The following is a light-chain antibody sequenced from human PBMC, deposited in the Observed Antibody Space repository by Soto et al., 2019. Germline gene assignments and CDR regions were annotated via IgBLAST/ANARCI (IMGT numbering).Light chain of an antibody. J-gene: IGLJ1*01. Sequence: QSVLTQPPSASGTPGQRVTISCSGSSSNIGSNTVNWYQQLPGTAPKLLIYSNNQRPSGVPDRFSGSKSGNTASLTISGLRAEDEADYYCNSYTSNNTYVFGTGTKVTV. CDR2: SNN. CDR1: SSNIGSNT. CDR3: NSYTSNNTYV. V-gene: IGLV1-44*01.